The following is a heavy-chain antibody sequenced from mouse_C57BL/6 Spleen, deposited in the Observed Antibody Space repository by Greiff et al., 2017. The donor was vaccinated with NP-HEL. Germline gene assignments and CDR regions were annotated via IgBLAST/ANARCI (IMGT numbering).Heavy chain of an antibody. CDR3: TRRDNWDSWFAY. CDR1: GYTFTDYE. Sequence: SGAELVRPGASVTLSCKASGYTFTDYEMHWVKQTPVHGLEWIGAIDPETGGTAYNQKFKGKAILTADKSSSTAYMELRSLTSEDSAVYYCTRRDNWDSWFAYWGQGTLVTVSA. J-gene: IGHJ3*01. D-gene: IGHD4-1*01. CDR2: IDPETGGT. V-gene: IGHV1-15*01.